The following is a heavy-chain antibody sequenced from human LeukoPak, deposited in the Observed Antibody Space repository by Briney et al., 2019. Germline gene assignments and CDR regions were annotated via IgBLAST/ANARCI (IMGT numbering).Heavy chain of an antibody. CDR2: ISNSGSTI. J-gene: IGHJ6*03. D-gene: IGHD4-17*01. V-gene: IGHV3-11*04. Sequence: KSGGFLRLSCAASGFTFSDYYMSWIRQAPGKGLEWVSYISNSGSTIYYADSVKGRFTISRDNAKNSLYLQMNSLRAEDTAIYYCARGPYGDYVYYYYMDVWGKGTTVTVSS. CDR1: GFTFSDYY. CDR3: ARGPYGDYVYYYYMDV.